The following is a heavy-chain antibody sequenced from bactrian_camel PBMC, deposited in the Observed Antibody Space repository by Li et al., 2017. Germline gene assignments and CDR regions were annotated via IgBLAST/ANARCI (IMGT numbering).Heavy chain of an antibody. CDR2: INSGGGST. CDR3: VDREYNRGD. Sequence: VQLVESGGGLVQPGGSLRLSCAASGFTFSSYAMSWVRQAPGKGLEWVSAINSGGGSTYYADSVKGRFTISRDNAKNTLYLQLNSLEIEDTAMYYCVDREYNRGDWGQGTQVTVS. V-gene: IGHV3S31*01. CDR1: GFTFSSYA. J-gene: IGHJ4*01.